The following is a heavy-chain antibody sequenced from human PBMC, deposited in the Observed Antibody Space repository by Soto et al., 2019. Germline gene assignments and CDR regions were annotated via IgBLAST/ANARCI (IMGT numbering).Heavy chain of an antibody. D-gene: IGHD5-12*01. J-gene: IGHJ5*02. CDR3: ARDPPYSGYDFRFDP. CDR2: IIPILGIA. Sequence: QVQLVQSGAEVKKPGSSVKVSCKASGGTFSSYTISWVRQAPGQGLEWMGRIIPILGIANYAQKFQGRVTITADKSMSTAYMELSSLRSEDTAVYYCARDPPYSGYDFRFDPWGQGTLVTVSS. V-gene: IGHV1-69*08. CDR1: GGTFSSYT.